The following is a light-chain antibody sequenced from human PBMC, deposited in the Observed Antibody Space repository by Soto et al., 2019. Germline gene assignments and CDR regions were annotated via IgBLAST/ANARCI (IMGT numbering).Light chain of an antibody. CDR1: QSVLYSSNNKNY. CDR2: WAS. V-gene: IGKV4-1*01. J-gene: IGKJ2*01. CDR3: QQYYTTPYT. Sequence: DIVMTQSPDSLAVSLGERATINCKSSQSVLYSSNNKNYLAWYQQKPGQPPKLLIYWASTRESGVPDRFSGSGSGTDLTLTICSLQAEDVAVYFCQQYYTTPYTFGQWTKLEIK.